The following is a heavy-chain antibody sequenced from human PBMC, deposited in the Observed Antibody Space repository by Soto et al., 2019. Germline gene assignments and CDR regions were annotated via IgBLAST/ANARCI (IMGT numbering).Heavy chain of an antibody. CDR3: ASPILPHSGYDSGDY. V-gene: IGHV4-34*01. D-gene: IGHD5-12*01. CDR1: GGSFSGYY. CDR2: INHSGST. J-gene: IGHJ4*02. Sequence: PSETLSLTCAVYGGSFSGYYWSWIRQPPGKGLEWIGEINHSGSTNYNPSLKSRVTISVDTSKNQFSLKLSSVTAADTAVYYCASPILPHSGYDSGDYWGQGTLVTVSS.